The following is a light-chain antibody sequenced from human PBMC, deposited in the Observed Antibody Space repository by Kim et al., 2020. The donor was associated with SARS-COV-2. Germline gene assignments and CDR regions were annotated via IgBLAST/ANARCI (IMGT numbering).Light chain of an antibody. J-gene: IGKJ4*01. V-gene: IGKV3-20*01. CDR2: GAS. CDR1: QSVSSSY. CDR3: PQYGSSPT. Sequence: LSPGERATLSCRASQSVSSSYLAWYQQKPGQAPRLLIYGASSRATGIPDRFSGSGSGTDFTLTISRLEPEDFAVYYCPQYGSSPTFGGGTKVDIK.